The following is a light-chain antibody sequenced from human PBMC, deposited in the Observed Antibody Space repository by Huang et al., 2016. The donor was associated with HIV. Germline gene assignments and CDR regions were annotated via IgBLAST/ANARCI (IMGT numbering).Light chain of an antibody. CDR2: GAS. Sequence: EIVMTQSPATLSVSPGERATLSCRASQRVNSNLAWYQQKPGQAPMLFIYGASTRATGIPARFSGSGSGTEFTLTISSLQSEDCAVYYCQHYNDWPPWTFGQGTKVEIK. V-gene: IGKV3-15*01. J-gene: IGKJ1*01. CDR3: QHYNDWPPWT. CDR1: QRVNSN.